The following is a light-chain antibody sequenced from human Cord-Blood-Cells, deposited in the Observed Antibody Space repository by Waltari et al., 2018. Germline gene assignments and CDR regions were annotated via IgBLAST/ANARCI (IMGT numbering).Light chain of an antibody. CDR2: GAA. J-gene: IGKJ2*01. CDR3: QQYNNWPPKYT. Sequence: EIVMTQSPAPLSVSPGERATLSCRGSQSVSSNLAWYQQKPGQAPRLLIYGAATRATGIPARFSGSGSGTEFILTISILQSEDFAVDYCQQYNNWPPKYTFGQGTKLEIK. CDR1: QSVSSN. V-gene: IGKV3D-15*01.